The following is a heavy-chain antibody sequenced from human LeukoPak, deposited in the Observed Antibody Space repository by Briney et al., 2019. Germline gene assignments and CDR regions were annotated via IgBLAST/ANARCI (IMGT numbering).Heavy chain of an antibody. D-gene: IGHD4-17*01. CDR1: GYTFTSYG. CDR3: ARGTVLDYYYYYMDV. V-gene: IGHV1-18*01. J-gene: IGHJ6*03. Sequence: GASVKVSCKASGYTFTSYGISWVRQAPGQGLEWMGWISAYNGDTNYAQKLQGRVTMTTDTSTSTAYMELRSLRSDDTAAYYCARGTVLDYYYYYMDVWGKGTTVTVSS. CDR2: ISAYNGDT.